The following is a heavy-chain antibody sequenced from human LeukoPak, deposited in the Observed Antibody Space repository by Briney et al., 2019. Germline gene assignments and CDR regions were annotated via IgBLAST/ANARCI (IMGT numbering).Heavy chain of an antibody. V-gene: IGHV3-33*01. CDR3: ARSAMYEETSYYYDSSPYYFDY. Sequence: PGGSLRLSCAASGFTFSSYGMHWVRQAPGKGLEWVAIIWYDESKKYYADSVKGRFTISRDNAKNSLYLQMNSLRAEDTAVYYCARSAMYEETSYYYDSSPYYFDYWGQGTLVTVSS. CDR2: IWYDESKK. D-gene: IGHD3-22*01. CDR1: GFTFSSYG. J-gene: IGHJ4*02.